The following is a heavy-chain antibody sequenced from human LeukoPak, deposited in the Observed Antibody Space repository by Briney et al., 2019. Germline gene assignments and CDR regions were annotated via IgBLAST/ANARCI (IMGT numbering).Heavy chain of an antibody. CDR1: GNSISSGDNY. J-gene: IGHJ6*03. CDR2: IYTSGST. D-gene: IGHD6-13*01. V-gene: IGHV4-61*02. Sequence: KPSQTLSLTCTVSGNSISSGDNYWSWIRQPAGKGLEWIGRIYTSGSTNYNPSLKSRVTMSVDTSKNQFSLKLSSVTAADTAVYYCARARQLVNYYYYYMDVWGKGTTVTVSS. CDR3: ARARQLVNYYYYYMDV.